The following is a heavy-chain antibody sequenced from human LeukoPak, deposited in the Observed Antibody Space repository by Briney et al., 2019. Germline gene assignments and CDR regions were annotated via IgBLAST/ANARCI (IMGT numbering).Heavy chain of an antibody. D-gene: IGHD6-19*01. Sequence: SETLSLTCAVYGGSFSGYYWSWIRQPPGKGLGWIGEINHSGSTNYNPSLKSRVTISVDTSKNQFSLKLSSVTAADTAVYYCAERRSGSNFDYWGQGTLVTVSS. CDR3: AERRSGSNFDY. J-gene: IGHJ4*02. V-gene: IGHV4-34*01. CDR1: GGSFSGYY. CDR2: INHSGST.